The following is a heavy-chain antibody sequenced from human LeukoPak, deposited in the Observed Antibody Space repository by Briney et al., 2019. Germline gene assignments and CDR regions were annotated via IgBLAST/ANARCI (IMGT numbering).Heavy chain of an antibody. Sequence: SETLSLTCTVSGGSISSGSYYWSWIRQPAGKGLEWIGRIYTSGSTNYNPSLKSRVTISVDTSKNQFSLKLSSVTAADTAVYYCARDGLDDAFDIWGQGTMVTVSS. CDR3: ARDGLDDAFDI. CDR2: IYTSGST. V-gene: IGHV4-61*02. CDR1: GGSISSGSYY. D-gene: IGHD5/OR15-5a*01. J-gene: IGHJ3*02.